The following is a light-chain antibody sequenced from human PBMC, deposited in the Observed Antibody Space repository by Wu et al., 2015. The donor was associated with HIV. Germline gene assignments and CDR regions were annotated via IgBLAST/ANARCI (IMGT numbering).Light chain of an antibody. J-gene: IGKJ2*01. V-gene: IGKV1-39*01. CDR1: QSISSR. CDR3: QQSYSTPXN. CDR2: AAS. Sequence: DIQMAQSSSSLSASVGDRVTITCRASQSISSRLNWYQQKPGKAPKLLMYAASTLQSGSHQSSVAVDLGQNSLSPSAVCNLKILQIYYCQQSYSTPXNFGQGTKVEIK.